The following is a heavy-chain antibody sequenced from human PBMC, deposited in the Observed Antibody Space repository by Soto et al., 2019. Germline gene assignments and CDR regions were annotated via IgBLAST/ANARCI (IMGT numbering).Heavy chain of an antibody. J-gene: IGHJ4*02. CDR3: ARERDSSGYILAY. V-gene: IGHV3-23*03. CDR2: IYTSGNT. Sequence: GGSLILSCTASGFTFSSYAMSWVRQAPGKGLEWVSVIYTSGNTFYADSVKGRFTISRDNSKNTLYLQMNSLRAEDTAIYYCARERDSSGYILAYWGQGTQVTVSS. D-gene: IGHD3-22*01. CDR1: GFTFSSYA.